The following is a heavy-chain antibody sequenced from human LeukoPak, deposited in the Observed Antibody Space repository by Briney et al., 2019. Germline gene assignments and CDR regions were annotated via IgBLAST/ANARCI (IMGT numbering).Heavy chain of an antibody. CDR3: ARAYYDFWSGYYGEPYYFDY. Sequence: QAGGSLRLSCAASGFTFSIYWMHWVRQAPGKGLAWVSRINSDGSSTSYAVSVKGRFTISRDNAKNTLYLQMNSLGAEDTAVYYCARAYYDFWSGYYGEPYYFDYWGQGTLVTVSS. D-gene: IGHD3-3*01. CDR2: INSDGSST. V-gene: IGHV3-74*01. CDR1: GFTFSIYW. J-gene: IGHJ4*02.